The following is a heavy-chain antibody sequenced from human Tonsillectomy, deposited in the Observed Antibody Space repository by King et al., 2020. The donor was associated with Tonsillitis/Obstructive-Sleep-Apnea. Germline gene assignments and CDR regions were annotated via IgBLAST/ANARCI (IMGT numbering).Heavy chain of an antibody. CDR1: GFSFSSYE. Sequence: VQLVESGGGLVQPGGSLRLSCAASGFSFSSYEMNWVCQAPGKGLEWVSYISSSGTTIYYADSVKGRFTISRDNAKNSLYLQMNSLRAEDTAVYYCARDRGGSFRPQFGMDVWGQGTTVTVSS. CDR2: ISSSGTTI. J-gene: IGHJ6*02. D-gene: IGHD3-10*01. V-gene: IGHV3-48*03. CDR3: ARDRGGSFRPQFGMDV.